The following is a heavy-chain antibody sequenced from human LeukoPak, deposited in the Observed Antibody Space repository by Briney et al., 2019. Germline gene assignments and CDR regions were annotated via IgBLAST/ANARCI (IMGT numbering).Heavy chain of an antibody. D-gene: IGHD3-10*01. CDR3: ATWRGSGSYGGYFDY. J-gene: IGHJ4*02. CDR1: GFTFSNYG. V-gene: IGHV3-33*01. Sequence: GGSLRLSCAASGFTFSNYGMHWVRQAPGKGLEWVAIIWYDGSNKYYADSVKGRFTISRDNSKNTLYLQMNSLRAEDTAIYYCATWRGSGSYGGYFDYWGRGTLVTVSS. CDR2: IWYDGSNK.